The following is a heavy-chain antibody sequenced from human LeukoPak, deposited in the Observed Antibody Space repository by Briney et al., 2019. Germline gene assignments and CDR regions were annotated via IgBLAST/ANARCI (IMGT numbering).Heavy chain of an antibody. Sequence: PGGSLRLSCAASGFTFSSYSMNWVRQAPGKGLEWVSYISSSSSTIYYADSVKGRFTISRDNAKNSPYLQMNSLRAEDTAVYYCARDERHRGVDPWGQGTLVTVSS. J-gene: IGHJ5*02. CDR3: ARDERHRGVDP. CDR1: GFTFSSYS. D-gene: IGHD2-21*01. V-gene: IGHV3-48*01. CDR2: ISSSSSTI.